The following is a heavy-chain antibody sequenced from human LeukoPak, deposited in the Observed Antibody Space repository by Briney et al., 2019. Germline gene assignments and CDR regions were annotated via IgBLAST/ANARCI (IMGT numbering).Heavy chain of an antibody. CDR1: GYTLTELS. Sequence: ASVKVSCKVSGYTLTELSMHWVRQAPGKGLEWMGGFDPEDGETIYAQKFQGRVTMTEDTSTDTAYMELSSLRSEDTAVYYCATVPPNVLFQYSSSWTFDYWGQGTLVTVSS. D-gene: IGHD6-13*01. V-gene: IGHV1-24*01. J-gene: IGHJ4*02. CDR2: FDPEDGET. CDR3: ATVPPNVLFQYSSSWTFDY.